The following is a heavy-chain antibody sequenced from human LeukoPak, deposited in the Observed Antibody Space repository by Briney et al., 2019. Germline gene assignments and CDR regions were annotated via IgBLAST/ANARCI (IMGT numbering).Heavy chain of an antibody. Sequence: PGGSLRLSCAASGFTFSSYAMSWVRQAPGKGLEWVSAISGSGGSTYYADSVKGRFTISRDNSKNTLYLQMNSLRAEDTAVYYCARVRVATITAVLRYCSGGSCYRRFDPWGQGTLVTVSS. CDR3: ARVRVATITAVLRYCSGGSCYRRFDP. CDR1: GFTFSSYA. D-gene: IGHD2-15*01. CDR2: ISGSGGST. J-gene: IGHJ5*02. V-gene: IGHV3-23*01.